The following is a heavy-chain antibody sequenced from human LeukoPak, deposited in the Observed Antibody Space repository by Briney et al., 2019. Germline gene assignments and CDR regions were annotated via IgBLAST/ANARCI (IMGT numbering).Heavy chain of an antibody. J-gene: IGHJ4*02. CDR3: VKDQEYSYDY. V-gene: IGHV3-64D*08. Sequence: GGSLRLSCSASGFTFSDYAMHWVRQAPGKELEYVSTISIDGGSKYYADSVKGRFTISRDNSKNTLSLQMSSLRVEDTAIYYCVKDQEYSYDYWGQGTLVTVSS. CDR2: ISIDGGSK. D-gene: IGHD5-18*01. CDR1: GFTFSDYA.